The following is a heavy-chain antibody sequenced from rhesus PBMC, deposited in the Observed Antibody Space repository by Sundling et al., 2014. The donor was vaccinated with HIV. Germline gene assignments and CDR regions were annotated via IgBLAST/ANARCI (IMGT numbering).Heavy chain of an antibody. CDR3: AREYSIYYFDY. Sequence: QVQLVQSGAEVKKPGSSVKVSCKTSGYTFTDYYIHWVRQAPRQGLEWMGWINPYNGNTNYTQKFQGRVTMTRDTSTSTAYMELSSLRSEDTAVYYCAREYSIYYFDYWGQGVLVTVSS. D-gene: IGHD4-23*01. V-gene: IGHV1S2*01. J-gene: IGHJ4*01. CDR2: INPYNGNT. CDR1: GYTFTDYY.